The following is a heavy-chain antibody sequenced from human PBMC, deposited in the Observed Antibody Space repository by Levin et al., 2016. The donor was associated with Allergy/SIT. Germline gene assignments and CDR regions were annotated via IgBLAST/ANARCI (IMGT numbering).Heavy chain of an antibody. V-gene: IGHV5-10-1*01. CDR3: ARHEYSSSGIYMDV. D-gene: IGHD6-6*01. J-gene: IGHJ6*03. CDR2: IDPSDSYT. CDR1: GYSFTSYW. Sequence: KVSCKGSGYSFTSYWISWVRQMPGKGLEWMGRIDPSDSYTNYSPSFQGHVTISADKSISTAYLQWSSLKASDTAMYYCARHEYSSSGIYMDVWGKGTTVTVSS.